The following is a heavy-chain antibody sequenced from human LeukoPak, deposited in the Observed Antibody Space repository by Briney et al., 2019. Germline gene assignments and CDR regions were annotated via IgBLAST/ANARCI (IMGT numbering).Heavy chain of an antibody. J-gene: IGHJ4*02. V-gene: IGHV3-48*03. Sequence: PGGSLRLSCAASGFTLSSYEMNWVRQAPGKGPEWVSYISSSGSTIYYADSVKGRFTISRDNAENSLYLQMNSLRAEDTAVYYCARVDYDILTGYMAMIDWGQGTLVTVSS. CDR2: ISSSGSTI. CDR1: GFTLSSYE. CDR3: ARVDYDILTGYMAMID. D-gene: IGHD3-9*01.